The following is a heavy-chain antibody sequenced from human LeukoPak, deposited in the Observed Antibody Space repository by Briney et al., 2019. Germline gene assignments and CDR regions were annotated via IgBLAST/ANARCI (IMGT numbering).Heavy chain of an antibody. CDR1: GFTFSDYY. Sequence: GGSLRLSCAASGFTFSDYYMSWIRQAPGKGLEWVSYISRSGSTIYYADSVKGRFTIYRDNAKNSLYLQMNSLRAEDTAVYYCARHATTYCSSTSCYGCYFDYWGQGTLVTVSS. CDR3: ARHATTYCSSTSCYGCYFDY. J-gene: IGHJ4*02. CDR2: ISRSGSTI. V-gene: IGHV3-11*01. D-gene: IGHD2-2*01.